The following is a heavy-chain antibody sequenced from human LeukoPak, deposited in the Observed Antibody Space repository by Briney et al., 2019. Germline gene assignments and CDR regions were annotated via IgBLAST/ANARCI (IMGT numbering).Heavy chain of an antibody. CDR1: GYTFTGYY. Sequence: EASVKVSXKASGYTFTGYYMHWVRQAPGQGLEWMGRINPNSGGTNYAQKFQGRVTMTRDTSISTAYMELSRLRSDDTAVYSCARGYGDEYYFDYWGQGTLVTVSS. CDR2: INPNSGGT. CDR3: ARGYGDEYYFDY. D-gene: IGHD4-17*01. V-gene: IGHV1-2*06. J-gene: IGHJ4*02.